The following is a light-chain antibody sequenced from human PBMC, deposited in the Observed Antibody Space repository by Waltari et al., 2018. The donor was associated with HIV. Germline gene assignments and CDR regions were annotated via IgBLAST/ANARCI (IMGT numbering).Light chain of an antibody. Sequence: ALTQPASVSGPPGQSIPISCTGTSSEVGGYNYVSWYQQHPGKAPKRMIYDVSNRPSGVSNRFSGSKSGNTASLTISVLQAEDEADYYCSSYTSSSTPLYVFGTGTKVTVL. J-gene: IGLJ1*01. CDR1: SSEVGGYNY. CDR2: DVS. CDR3: SSYTSSSTPLYV. V-gene: IGLV2-14*01.